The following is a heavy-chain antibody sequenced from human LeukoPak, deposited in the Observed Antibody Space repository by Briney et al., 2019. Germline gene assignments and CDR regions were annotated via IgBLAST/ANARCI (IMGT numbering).Heavy chain of an antibody. CDR3: AKDWGDSSSWYVRYYYYMDV. CDR1: GFTFSSYE. V-gene: IGHV3-30*02. J-gene: IGHJ6*03. Sequence: PGGSLRLSCAASGFTFSSYEMNWVRQAPGKGLEWVAFIRYDGSNKYYADSVKGRFTISRDNSKNTLYLQMNSLRAEDTAVYYCAKDWGDSSSWYVRYYYYMDVWGKGTTVTISS. D-gene: IGHD6-13*01. CDR2: IRYDGSNK.